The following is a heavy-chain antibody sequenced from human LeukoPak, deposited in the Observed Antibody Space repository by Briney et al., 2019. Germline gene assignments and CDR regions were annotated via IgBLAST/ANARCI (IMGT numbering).Heavy chain of an antibody. V-gene: IGHV3-23*01. J-gene: IGHJ4*02. CDR2: ISGSGGST. CDR1: GFTFSSYA. D-gene: IGHD6-13*01. Sequence: GGSLRLSCAASGFTFSSYAMSWVRQAPGKGLEWVSAISGSGGSTYYADSVKGRFTISRDNSKNTLYLQMNSLRAEDTAVYYCAKVKTSSSWRKYYFDYWGQGTLVTVSS. CDR3: AKVKTSSSWRKYYFDY.